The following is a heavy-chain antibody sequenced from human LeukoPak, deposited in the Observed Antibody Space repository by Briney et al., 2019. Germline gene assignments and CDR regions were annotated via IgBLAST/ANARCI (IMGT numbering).Heavy chain of an antibody. D-gene: IGHD3-3*01. J-gene: IGHJ6*02. CDR3: ARPLRINCGMDV. V-gene: IGHV3-74*01. CDR2: INSDGSST. Sequence: PGGSLRLSCAASGFTFSNYWMHWVRQAPGKGLVWVSGINSDGSSTYYADSVKGRFTISRDNSKNTMYLQMNSLRAEDTAVYYCARPLRINCGMDVWGQGTTVTVSS. CDR1: GFTFSNYW.